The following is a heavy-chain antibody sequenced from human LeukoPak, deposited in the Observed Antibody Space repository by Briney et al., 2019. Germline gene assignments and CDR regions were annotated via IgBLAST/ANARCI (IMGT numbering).Heavy chain of an antibody. J-gene: IGHJ4*02. CDR3: ARGRAYTIFGVVLGPYFDY. Sequence: GASVKVSCKASGGTFSSYTISWVRQAPGQGLEWMGRIIPILGIANYAQKFQGRVTITADTSTSTAYMELSSLRSEDTAVYYCARGRAYTIFGVVLGPYFDYWGQGTLVTVSS. D-gene: IGHD3-3*01. CDR2: IIPILGIA. V-gene: IGHV1-69*02. CDR1: GGTFSSYT.